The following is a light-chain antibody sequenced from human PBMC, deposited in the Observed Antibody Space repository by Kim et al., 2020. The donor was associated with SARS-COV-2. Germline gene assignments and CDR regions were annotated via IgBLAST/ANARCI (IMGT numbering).Light chain of an antibody. Sequence: PGQSITISCTGTSSDVGGYNYVSWYQQHPGKAPKLMIYDVSKRPSGVSNRFSGSKSGNTASLTISGLQADDEADYYCSSYTSSSTVFVGGTQLTVL. CDR1: SSDVGGYNY. V-gene: IGLV2-14*04. J-gene: IGLJ2*01. CDR3: SSYTSSSTV. CDR2: DVS.